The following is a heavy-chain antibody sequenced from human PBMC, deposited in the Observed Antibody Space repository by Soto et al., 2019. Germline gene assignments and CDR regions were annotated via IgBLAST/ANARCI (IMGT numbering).Heavy chain of an antibody. Sequence: GSLRLSCAASGFTFSSYAMSWVRQAPGKGLEWVSAISGSGGSTYYADSVKGRFTISRDNSKNTLYLQMNSLRAEDTAVYYCAKRGDYCSGGSCYSSDYYYYMDVWGKGTTVTVSS. D-gene: IGHD2-15*01. J-gene: IGHJ6*03. V-gene: IGHV3-23*01. CDR3: AKRGDYCSGGSCYSSDYYYYMDV. CDR1: GFTFSSYA. CDR2: ISGSGGST.